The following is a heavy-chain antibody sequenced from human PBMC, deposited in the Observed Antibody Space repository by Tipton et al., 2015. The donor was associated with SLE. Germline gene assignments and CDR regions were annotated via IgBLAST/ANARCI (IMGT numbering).Heavy chain of an antibody. CDR1: GFTFGSNT. J-gene: IGHJ4*02. D-gene: IGHD3-22*01. Sequence: SLRLSCAASGFTFGSNTMSWVRQAPGKGLEWVSAITDSGGSTSYADPVKGRLTISRDNSNNSLYLQMNSLRAEDTALYYCAKGILYDSTGPVDSWGQGTLVTVSS. CDR3: AKGILYDSTGPVDS. V-gene: IGHV3-23*01. CDR2: ITDSGGST.